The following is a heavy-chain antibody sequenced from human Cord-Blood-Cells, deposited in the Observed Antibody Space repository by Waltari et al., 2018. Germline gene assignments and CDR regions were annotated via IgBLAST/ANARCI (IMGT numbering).Heavy chain of an antibody. CDR3: ARGGAAAAGIKDFQH. CDR2: IYHSGST. CDR1: GYSISSGYY. Sequence: QVQLQESGPGLVKPSETLSLTCAVSGYSISSGYYWGWIRHPPGKGLEWIGSIYHSGSTYYNPSLKSRVTISVDTSKNQFSLKLSSVTAADTAVYYCARGGAAAAGIKDFQHWGQGTLVTVSS. V-gene: IGHV4-38-2*01. D-gene: IGHD6-13*01. J-gene: IGHJ1*01.